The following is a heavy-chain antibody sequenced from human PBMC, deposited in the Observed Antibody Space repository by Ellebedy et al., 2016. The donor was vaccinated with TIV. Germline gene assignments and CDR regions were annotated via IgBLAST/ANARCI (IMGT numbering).Heavy chain of an antibody. D-gene: IGHD1-14*01. CDR2: ITASGDRS. J-gene: IGHJ4*02. V-gene: IGHV3-23*01. Sequence: PGGSLRLSCAASGFTFSSYAMSWVRQAPGKGPEWVSGITASGDRSFYADSVRGRFTLSRDNSKNTLSLQMYNLRAEDTGVYYGAKEAAPTGIPYFDYWGQGSQVTVSP. CDR1: GFTFSSYA. CDR3: AKEAAPTGIPYFDY.